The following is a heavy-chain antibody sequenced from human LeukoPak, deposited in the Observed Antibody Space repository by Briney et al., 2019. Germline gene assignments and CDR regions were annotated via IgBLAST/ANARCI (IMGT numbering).Heavy chain of an antibody. CDR1: GFTFSSYS. D-gene: IGHD6-19*01. V-gene: IGHV3-21*01. J-gene: IGHJ4*02. CDR2: ISSGSSYI. Sequence: GGSLRLSCAASGFTFSSYSMNWVRQAPGKGLEWVSSISSGSSYISYADSMKGRFTISRDNAKNSLYLQMNSLRAEDTAVYYCARDAADLAVAFDYWGQGTLVTVSS. CDR3: ARDAADLAVAFDY.